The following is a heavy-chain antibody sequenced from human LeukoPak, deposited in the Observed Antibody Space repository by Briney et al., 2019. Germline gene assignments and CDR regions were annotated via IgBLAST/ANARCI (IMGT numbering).Heavy chain of an antibody. CDR1: GYTFTNHE. Sequence: ASVKVSCKASGYTFTNHEMHWVRQAPGQSLEWMGGINGGNGDTKYSQEFQGRVTISRDTSANTAYMELRSLRSDDTAVFYCARGGHNGDSFYDYWGQGTLVTVSS. J-gene: IGHJ4*02. CDR3: ARGGHNGDSFYDY. D-gene: IGHD4-17*01. CDR2: INGGNGDT. V-gene: IGHV1-3*01.